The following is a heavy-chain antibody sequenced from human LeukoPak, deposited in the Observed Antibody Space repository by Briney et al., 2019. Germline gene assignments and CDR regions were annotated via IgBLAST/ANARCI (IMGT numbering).Heavy chain of an antibody. D-gene: IGHD6-19*01. CDR2: IISTGSYI. CDR3: ARREAVAGGAHSDY. V-gene: IGHV3-21*01. Sequence: GGSLRLSCAASGFTFSDYSMNWVRQAPGKGLEWVSSIISTGSYISYADSVKGRFTISRDNAKNSLYLQMNSLRAEDTAVYYCARREAVAGGAHSDYWGQGTLVTVSS. CDR1: GFTFSDYS. J-gene: IGHJ4*02.